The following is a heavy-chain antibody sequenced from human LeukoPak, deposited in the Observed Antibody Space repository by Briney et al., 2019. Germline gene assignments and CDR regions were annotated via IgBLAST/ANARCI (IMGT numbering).Heavy chain of an antibody. CDR2: IYTSGST. Sequence: SETLSLTCTVSGGSISSGSYYWSWIRQPAGKGLEWIGRIYTSGSTNYNPSLKSRVTISVDTSKNQFSLKLSSVTAADTAVYYCARGRAVFPYYYMDVWGKGTTVTVSS. CDR3: ARGRAVFPYYYMDV. CDR1: GGSISSGSYY. V-gene: IGHV4-61*02. J-gene: IGHJ6*03.